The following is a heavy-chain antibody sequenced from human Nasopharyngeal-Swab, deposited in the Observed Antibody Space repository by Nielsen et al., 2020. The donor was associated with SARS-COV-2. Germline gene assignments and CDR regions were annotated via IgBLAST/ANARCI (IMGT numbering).Heavy chain of an antibody. V-gene: IGHV1-18*01. CDR1: GYTFTSYG. CDR3: ARDDYGDYTGDY. J-gene: IGHJ4*02. D-gene: IGHD4-17*01. Sequence: ASVKVSCKASGYTFTSYGISRVRQAPGQGLEWMGWISAYNGNTNYAQKLQGRVTMTTDTSTSTAYMELRSLRSDDTAVYYCARDDYGDYTGDYWGQGTLVTVSS. CDR2: ISAYNGNT.